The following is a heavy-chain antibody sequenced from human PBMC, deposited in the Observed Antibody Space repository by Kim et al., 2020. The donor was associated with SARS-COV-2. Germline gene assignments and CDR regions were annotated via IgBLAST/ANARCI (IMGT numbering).Heavy chain of an antibody. V-gene: IGHV3-30*01. CDR3: ARDEDYYGSGSYSDY. Sequence: DSGKGRFTISRDNSKNTLYLQRNSLRAEDTAVYYCARDEDYYGSGSYSDYWGQGTLVTVSS. D-gene: IGHD3-10*01. J-gene: IGHJ4*01.